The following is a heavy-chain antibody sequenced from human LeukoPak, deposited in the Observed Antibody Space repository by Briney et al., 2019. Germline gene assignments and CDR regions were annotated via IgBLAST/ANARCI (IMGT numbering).Heavy chain of an antibody. CDR1: GFTVSSNY. Sequence: PGGSLRLSCTVSGFTVSSNYVIWVRQAPGKGLEWVSVIYSSAYTYYADSVKGRFTISRDNTKNTVYLQMNSLRAEDTAIYYCARGRPGHYFDYWGQGTLVTVSS. CDR2: IYSSAYT. J-gene: IGHJ4*02. V-gene: IGHV3-53*01. CDR3: ARGRPGHYFDY.